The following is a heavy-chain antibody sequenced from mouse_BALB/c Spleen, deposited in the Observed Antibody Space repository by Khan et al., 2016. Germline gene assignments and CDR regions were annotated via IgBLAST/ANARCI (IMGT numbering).Heavy chain of an antibody. V-gene: IGHV1-7*01. J-gene: IGHJ2*01. D-gene: IGHD2-10*01. Sequence: QVQLQQSGAELAKPGASVKMSCKASGYTFTSYWMHWVKQRPGQGLEWIGYINPSTGYTEYNQKFKDKATLTADKSSSTAYMQLSSLTAEDSAVYYGASKSYDGNYYFDYWGQGTTHTVAA. CDR2: INPSTGYT. CDR3: ASKSYDGNYYFDY. CDR1: GYTFTSYW.